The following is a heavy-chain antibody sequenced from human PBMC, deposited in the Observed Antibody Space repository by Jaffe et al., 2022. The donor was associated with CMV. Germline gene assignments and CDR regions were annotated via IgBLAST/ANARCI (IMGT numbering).Heavy chain of an antibody. CDR2: IYPGDSDT. D-gene: IGHD2-15*01. J-gene: IGHJ3*02. CDR1: GYSFTSYW. Sequence: EVQLVQSGAEVKKPGESLKISCKGSGYSFTSYWIGWVRQMPGKGLEWMGIIYPGDSDTRYSPSFQGQVTISADKSISTAYLQWSSLKASDTAMYYCATQYCSGGSCYTADAFDIWGQGTMVTVSS. V-gene: IGHV5-51*01. CDR3: ATQYCSGGSCYTADAFDI.